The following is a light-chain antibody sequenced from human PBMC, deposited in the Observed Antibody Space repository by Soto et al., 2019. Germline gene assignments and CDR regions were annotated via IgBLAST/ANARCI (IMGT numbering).Light chain of an antibody. CDR3: QQYNNWPQT. Sequence: VMTQSPATLSVSPGERATLSCRASQSLRSSLAWYQQKPGQAPRLLIYDASTRATGIPARFSGSGSGTDFTLTISGLQSEDFAVYYCQQYNNWPQTFGQGTKVDIK. V-gene: IGKV3-15*01. CDR1: QSLRSS. CDR2: DAS. J-gene: IGKJ1*01.